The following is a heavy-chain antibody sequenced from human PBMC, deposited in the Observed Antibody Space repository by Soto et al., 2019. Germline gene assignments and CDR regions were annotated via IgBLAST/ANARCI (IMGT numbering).Heavy chain of an antibody. J-gene: IGHJ6*02. Sequence: GASVKVSCKASGYTFTGYYMYWVRQAPGQGLEWMGWINPNSGGTNYAQKFQGWVTMTRDTSISTAYMELSRLRSDDTAVYYCARDPGYDILTGYYPRNGMDVWGQGTTVTVSS. V-gene: IGHV1-2*04. CDR3: ARDPGYDILTGYYPRNGMDV. CDR1: GYTFTGYY. D-gene: IGHD3-9*01. CDR2: INPNSGGT.